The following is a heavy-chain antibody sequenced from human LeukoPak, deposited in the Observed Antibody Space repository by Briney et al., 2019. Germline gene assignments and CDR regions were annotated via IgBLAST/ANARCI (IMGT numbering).Heavy chain of an antibody. CDR3: TPYGSGSYESFDY. CDR2: ISGSGGST. J-gene: IGHJ4*02. V-gene: IGHV3-23*01. Sequence: PGGSLRLSCAASGFIFNSHAMAWVRQAPGKGLEWVSAISGSGGSTYYADSVKGRFTISRDNSKSTLYLQMNSLRAEDTAVYYCTPYGSGSYESFDYWGQGTLVTVSS. CDR1: GFIFNSHA. D-gene: IGHD3-10*01.